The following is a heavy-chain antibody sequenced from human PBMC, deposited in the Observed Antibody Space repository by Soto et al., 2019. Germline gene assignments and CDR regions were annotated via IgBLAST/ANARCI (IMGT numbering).Heavy chain of an antibody. CDR1: GGSISSGDYY. J-gene: IGHJ5*02. V-gene: IGHV4-30-4*01. CDR3: AKTGYSYGYGWFDP. D-gene: IGHD5-18*01. Sequence: PSETLSLTCTVSGGSISSGDYYWSWIRRPPGKGLEWIGYIYYSGSTYYNPSLKSRVTISVDTSKNQFSLKLSSVTAADTAVYYCAKTGYSYGYGWFDPWGQGTLVTVSS. CDR2: IYYSGST.